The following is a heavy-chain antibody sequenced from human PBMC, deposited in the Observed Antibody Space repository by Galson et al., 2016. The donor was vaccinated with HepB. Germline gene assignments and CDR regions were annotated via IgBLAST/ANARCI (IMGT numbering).Heavy chain of an antibody. V-gene: IGHV3-21*04. CDR1: GFTFSSYS. CDR3: ARDPGFRNGMDV. Sequence: SLRLSCAASGFTFSSYSMNWVRQAPGKGLEWVSSISSSSSYMYYADSLKGRFTISRDNAKNSLYLQMNSLRGEDTAVYYCARDPGFRNGMDVWGQGTTVTVS. CDR2: ISSSSSYM. J-gene: IGHJ6*02.